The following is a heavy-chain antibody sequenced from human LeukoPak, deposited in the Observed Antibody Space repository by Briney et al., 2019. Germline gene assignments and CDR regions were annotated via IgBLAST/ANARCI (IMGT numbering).Heavy chain of an antibody. Sequence: GRSLRLSCAASGFTFSSYGMHWVRQAPGKGLEWVAVIWYDGSNKYYADSVKGRFTISRDNSKNTLYLQMNSLRAEDTALYYCAKDASRGAYSYGSSDSWGQGTLVTVSS. V-gene: IGHV3-33*06. D-gene: IGHD5-18*01. CDR3: AKDASRGAYSYGSSDS. CDR1: GFTFSSYG. CDR2: IWYDGSNK. J-gene: IGHJ4*02.